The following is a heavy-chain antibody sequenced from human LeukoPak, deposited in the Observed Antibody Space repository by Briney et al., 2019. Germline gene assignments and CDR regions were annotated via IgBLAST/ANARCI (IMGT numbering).Heavy chain of an antibody. V-gene: IGHV3-7*01. CDR2: ITQDGSEK. CDR1: GFTFSSYW. D-gene: IGHD3-10*01. J-gene: IGHJ5*02. Sequence: PGGSLRLSCAASGFTFSSYWMSWVRQAPGKGLEWVANITQDGSEKYYVDSVKGRFTISRDNAKNSLYLQMNSLRAEDTAVYYCARDRALGWFDPWGQGTLVTVSS. CDR3: ARDRALGWFDP.